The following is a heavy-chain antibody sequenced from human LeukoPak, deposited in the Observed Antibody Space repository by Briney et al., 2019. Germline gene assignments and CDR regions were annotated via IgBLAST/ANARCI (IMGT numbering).Heavy chain of an antibody. CDR3: AKGGYSGYDYVDY. CDR1: GFTFSSYG. CDR2: ISASGGST. V-gene: IGHV3-23*01. Sequence: GGSLRLSCAASGFTFSSYGMSWVRQASGKGLEWGSGISASGGSTYYADSVKGRFTISRDNSKNTLYLQMNSLRAEDTAVYYCAKGGYSGYDYVDYWGQGTLVTVSS. D-gene: IGHD5-12*01. J-gene: IGHJ4*02.